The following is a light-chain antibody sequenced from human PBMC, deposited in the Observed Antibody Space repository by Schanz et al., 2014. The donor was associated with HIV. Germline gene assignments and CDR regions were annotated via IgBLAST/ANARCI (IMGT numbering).Light chain of an antibody. J-gene: IGLJ2*01. V-gene: IGLV1-44*01. CDR3: CSYAGTYTVI. Sequence: QSLLTQPPSASGTPGQRVTISCSGSRSTIERRAVDWYQHLPGTAPRLLIHNNDQRPSGVPDRYSGSKSDTSASLAITGLQAEDEADYYCCSYAGTYTVIFGGGTKLTVL. CDR2: NND. CDR1: RSTIERRA.